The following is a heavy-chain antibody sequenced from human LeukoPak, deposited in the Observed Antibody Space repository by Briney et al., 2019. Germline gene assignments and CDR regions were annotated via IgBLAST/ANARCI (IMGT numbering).Heavy chain of an antibody. CDR2: IYPGDSNV. V-gene: IGHV5-51*01. D-gene: IGHD1-26*01. CDR1: GCSFINYW. J-gene: IGHJ4*02. Sequence: GGSLKISCRASGCSFINYWIGWVRQMPGKGLEWVGLIYPGDSNVRYSPSFQGQVTITADSSINTAYLQWSSLRTSDTAMYYCTRDWELGYWGQGTLVTVSS. CDR3: TRDWELGY.